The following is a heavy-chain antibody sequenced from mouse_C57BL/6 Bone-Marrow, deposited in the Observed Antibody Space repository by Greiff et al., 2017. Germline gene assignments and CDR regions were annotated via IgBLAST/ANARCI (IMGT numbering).Heavy chain of an antibody. CDR2: ISDGGSYT. CDR3: ARDPITSPY. V-gene: IGHV5-4*01. J-gene: IGHJ2*01. CDR1: GFTFSSYA. Sequence: EVKVVESGGGLVKPGGSLKLSCAASGFTFSSYAMSWVRQTPEKRLEWVATISDGGSYTYYPGNVKGRFTISRDNAKNNLYLQMSHLKSEDTAMYYCARDPITSPYWGQGTTLTVSS. D-gene: IGHD1-1*01.